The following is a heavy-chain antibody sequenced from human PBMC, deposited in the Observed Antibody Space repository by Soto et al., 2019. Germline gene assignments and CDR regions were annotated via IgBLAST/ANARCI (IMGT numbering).Heavy chain of an antibody. J-gene: IGHJ4*02. CDR1: GGSFSGYY. D-gene: IGHD1-7*01. CDR2: INHSGST. V-gene: IGHV4-34*01. CDR3: ARDARGITGTPADY. Sequence: QVQLQQWGAGLLKPSETLSLTCAVYGGSFSGYYWSWIRQPPGKGLEWIGEINHSGSTNYNPSLKSRVTISVDTSKNQFSLKLSSVTAADTAVYYCARDARGITGTPADYWGQGTLVTVSS.